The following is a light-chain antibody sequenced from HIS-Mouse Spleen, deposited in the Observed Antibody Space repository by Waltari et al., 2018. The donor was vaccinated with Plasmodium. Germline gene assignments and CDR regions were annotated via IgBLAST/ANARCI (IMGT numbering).Light chain of an antibody. CDR3: QKYNSAPFT. CDR2: WAS. V-gene: IGKV4-1*01. J-gene: IGKJ3*01. Sequence: DIVMTQSPDSLAVSLGERATINCKSSQRVLYSSNNKNYLAWYQQKPGQPPKLLIYWASTRESGVPDRFSGSGSGTDFTLTISSLQAEDVATYYCQKYNSAPFTFGPGTKVDIK. CDR1: QRVLYSSNNKNY.